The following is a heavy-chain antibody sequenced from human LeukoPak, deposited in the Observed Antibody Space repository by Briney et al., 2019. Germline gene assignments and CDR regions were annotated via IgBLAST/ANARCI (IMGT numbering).Heavy chain of an antibody. V-gene: IGHV3-21*01. D-gene: IGHD5-24*01. CDR3: ARDLWEMATIGWVFDI. CDR1: GFTFSSYS. J-gene: IGHJ3*02. CDR2: IGSSSSYI. Sequence: GGSLRLSCAASGFTFSSYSMNWVRQAPGKGLEWVSSIGSSSSYIYYADSVKGRFTISRDNAKNSLYLQMNSLRAEDTAVYYCARDLWEMATIGWVFDIWGQGTMVTVSS.